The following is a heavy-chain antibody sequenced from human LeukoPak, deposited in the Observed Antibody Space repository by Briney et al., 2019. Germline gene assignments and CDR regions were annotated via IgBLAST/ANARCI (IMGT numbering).Heavy chain of an antibody. CDR1: GFTFSRYW. D-gene: IGHD3-10*01. CDR2: IKPDGSVK. J-gene: IGHJ4*02. CDR3: ARDRGGQWVELLLDS. V-gene: IGHV3-7*05. Sequence: GGSLRLSCAASGFTFSRYWMTWVRQTPGKGLEWVANIKPDGSVKYYVDSVKGRFTISRDNAKNSLYLQMNSLRAEDTALYYCARDRGGQWVELLLDSWRQGTLVTVSS.